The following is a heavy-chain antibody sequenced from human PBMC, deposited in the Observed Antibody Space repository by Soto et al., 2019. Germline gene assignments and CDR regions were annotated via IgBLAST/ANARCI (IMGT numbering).Heavy chain of an antibody. CDR3: ARGPTSDKVDY. J-gene: IGHJ4*02. CDR1: GGSITNNNYY. V-gene: IGHV4-30-4*01. CDR2: MYNSGTT. Sequence: QVQLQESGPGLVEPSQTLSLTCTVSGGSITNNNYYWSWIRQPPGKGLEWIGHMYNSGTTYSNPYLTGRVTISGDTSKNQFSLNLSSVTAADTAVYYCARGPTSDKVDYWGQGTLVTVSS.